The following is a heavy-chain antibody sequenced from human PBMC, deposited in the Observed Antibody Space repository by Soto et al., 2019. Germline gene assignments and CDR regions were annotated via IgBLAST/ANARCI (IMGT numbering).Heavy chain of an antibody. J-gene: IGHJ4*02. Sequence: GESLKISCNGSGYSFTIYWISWVRQMPGKGLEWMGRIDPSDSYTNYSPSFQGHVTISADKSISTAYLQWSSLKASDTAMYYCASRVINYYDSSGYLNTDYWGQGTLVTVSS. D-gene: IGHD3-22*01. CDR2: IDPSDSYT. CDR3: ASRVINYYDSSGYLNTDY. CDR1: GYSFTIYW. V-gene: IGHV5-10-1*01.